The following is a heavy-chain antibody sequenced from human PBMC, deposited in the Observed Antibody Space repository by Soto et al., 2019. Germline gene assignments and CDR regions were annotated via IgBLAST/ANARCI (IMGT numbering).Heavy chain of an antibody. J-gene: IGHJ3*02. CDR1: GGSFIGYY. CDR3: ARTGYSSAWYKAAFDI. V-gene: IGHV4-34*01. Sequence: PSESLSLTCTVYGGSFIGYYCICFRQPPFKWLEWIVEINHSGSTNYSPSLNSRVTISVDTSKNQFSLKLSAVTAADTAVYYCARTGYSSAWYKAAFDIWGQGTMVTVSS. CDR2: INHSGST. D-gene: IGHD6-19*01.